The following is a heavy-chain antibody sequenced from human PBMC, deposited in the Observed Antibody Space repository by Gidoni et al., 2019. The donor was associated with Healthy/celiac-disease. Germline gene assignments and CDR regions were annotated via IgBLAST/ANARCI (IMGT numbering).Heavy chain of an antibody. D-gene: IGHD3-22*01. J-gene: IGHJ4*02. CDR3: AKVVHPTYYYDSSGYYSPGGPHFDY. V-gene: IGHV3-23*01. CDR1: GFPFSSYA. CDR2: ISGSGGST. Sequence: EVQLLESGGGLVQPGGSLRLSCAASGFPFSSYAMSWVRQAPGKGLEWVSAISGSGGSTYYADSVKGRFTISRDNSKNTLYLQMNSLRAEDTAVYYCAKVVHPTYYYDSSGYYSPGGPHFDYWGQGTLVTVSA.